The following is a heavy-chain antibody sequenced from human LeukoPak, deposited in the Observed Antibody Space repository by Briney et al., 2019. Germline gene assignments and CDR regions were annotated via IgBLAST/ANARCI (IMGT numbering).Heavy chain of an antibody. CDR3: AKDSYCSGSSCYALGTYYYGMDV. D-gene: IGHD2-15*01. J-gene: IGHJ6*02. V-gene: IGHV3-23*01. Sequence: GGSLRLSCAASGSTFSSYAMSWVRQGPGKGLEWVSAISGSGGSTYYADSVKGRFTIPRDNSKNTLSLQMNSLRAEDTAVYYCAKDSYCSGSSCYALGTYYYGMDVWGQGTTVTVSS. CDR1: GSTFSSYA. CDR2: ISGSGGST.